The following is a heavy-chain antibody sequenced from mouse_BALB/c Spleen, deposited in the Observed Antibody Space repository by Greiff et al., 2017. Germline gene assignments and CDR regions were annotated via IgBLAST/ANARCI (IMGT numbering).Heavy chain of an antibody. CDR3: ARRISSGSAMDY. CDR2: IYPGDGDT. D-gene: IGHD4-1*01. CDR1: GYAFSSYW. V-gene: IGHV1-80*01. J-gene: IGHJ4*01. Sequence: QVQLQQSGAELVRPGSSVKISCKASGYAFSSYWMNWVKQRLGQGLEWIGQIYPGDGDTNYNGKFKGKATLTADKSSSTAYMQLSSLTSEDSAVYFCARRISSGSAMDYWGQGTSVTVSS.